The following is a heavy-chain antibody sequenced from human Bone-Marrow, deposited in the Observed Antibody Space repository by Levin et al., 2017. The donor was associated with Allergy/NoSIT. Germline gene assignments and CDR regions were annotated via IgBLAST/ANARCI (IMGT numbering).Heavy chain of an antibody. J-gene: IGHJ2*01. CDR1: GFTFGEYA. Sequence: GGSLRLSCTASGFTFGEYAMSWFRQAPGKGLEWIGFIRNEAYGGTTEYAASVRGRFTISRDDSKSIAYLQMNSLRTEDTAVYYCALRNYGWGYFDVWGRGTLVTVSS. D-gene: IGHD4-11*01. V-gene: IGHV3-49*03. CDR3: ALRNYGWGYFDV. CDR2: IRNEAYGGTT.